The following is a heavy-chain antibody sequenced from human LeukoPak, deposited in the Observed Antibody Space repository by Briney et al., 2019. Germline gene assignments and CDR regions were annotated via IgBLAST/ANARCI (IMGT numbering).Heavy chain of an antibody. CDR3: ARESYYYYMDV. J-gene: IGHJ6*03. V-gene: IGHV4-30-2*01. CDR2: IYHSGST. CDR1: GDSISSGSYY. Sequence: SKTLSLTCTVSGDSISSGSYYWSWIRQPPGKGLEWIGYIYHSGSTYYNPSLKSRVTISVDRSKNQFSLKLSSVTAADTAVYYCARESYYYYMDVWGKGTTVTVSS.